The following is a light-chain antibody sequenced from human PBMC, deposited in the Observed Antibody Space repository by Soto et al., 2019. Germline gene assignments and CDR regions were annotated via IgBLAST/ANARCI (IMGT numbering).Light chain of an antibody. CDR2: AAS. J-gene: IGKJ2*01. CDR3: QKSYSIPYT. CDR1: QSISTY. V-gene: IGKV1-39*01. Sequence: DIQMTQSPSSLSASVGDRVTITCRASQSISTYLNWYQQKPGKAPKLLIYAASSLQSGVPSRFTGSESVTDFTLTISSLQPEDFATYYCQKSYSIPYTFGQGTKLEIK.